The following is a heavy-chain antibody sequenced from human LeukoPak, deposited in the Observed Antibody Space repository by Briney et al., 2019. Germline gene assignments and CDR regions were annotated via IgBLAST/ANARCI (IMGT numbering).Heavy chain of an antibody. CDR2: ISGYNGNT. CDR1: GYTFTSYG. CDR3: ARDTDTGNYYGSGSYYSPPGY. V-gene: IGHV1-18*01. J-gene: IGHJ4*02. D-gene: IGHD3-10*01. Sequence: ASVKVSCKASGYTFTSYGISWVRQAPGQGLEWMGWISGYNGNTNYAQKFQGRVTMTTDTFTSIAYMELRSLRSDDTAMYHCARDTDTGNYYGSGSYYSPPGYWGQGTLVTVSS.